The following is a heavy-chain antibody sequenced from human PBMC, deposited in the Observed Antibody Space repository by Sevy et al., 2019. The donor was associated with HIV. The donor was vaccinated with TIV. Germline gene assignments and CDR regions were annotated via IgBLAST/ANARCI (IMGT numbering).Heavy chain of an antibody. D-gene: IGHD4-17*01. CDR1: GFTFSSYG. J-gene: IGHJ4*02. Sequence: GGSLRLSCAASGFTFSSYGMHWVHQAPGKGLEWVAVIWYDGSNKYYADSVKGRFTISRDNSKNTLYLQMNSLRAEDTAVYYCARGHYGDASFDYWGQGTLVTVSS. CDR3: ARGHYGDASFDY. CDR2: IWYDGSNK. V-gene: IGHV3-33*01.